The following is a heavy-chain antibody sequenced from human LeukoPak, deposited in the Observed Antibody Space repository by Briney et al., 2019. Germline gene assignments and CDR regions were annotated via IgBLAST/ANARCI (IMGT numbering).Heavy chain of an antibody. J-gene: IGHJ6*02. CDR1: GFTFSDSW. D-gene: IGHD3-16*01. CDR2: MNQDGSAK. Sequence: GGSLRLSCAASGFTFSDSWMSWVRQAPGEGLEWVANMNQDGSAKGYVDSVKGRFTISRDNARNSLYLQMSSLRPEDTAVYYCATYTHWVAGDVWGQGTTVTVSS. V-gene: IGHV3-7*01. CDR3: ATYTHWVAGDV.